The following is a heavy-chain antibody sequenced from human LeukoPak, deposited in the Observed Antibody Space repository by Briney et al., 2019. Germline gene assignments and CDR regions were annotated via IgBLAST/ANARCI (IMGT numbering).Heavy chain of an antibody. CDR2: IYYSGST. J-gene: IGHJ5*02. D-gene: IGHD3-22*01. V-gene: IGHV4-59*08. CDR3: ARHTSGYYYDSSGLNWFDP. Sequence: PSETLSLTCTVSGGSISSYYWSWIRQPPGKGLEWIGYIYYSGSTNYNPSLKSRGTISVATSKHQFSLKLSSVTAADTAVYYCARHTSGYYYDSSGLNWFDPWGQGTLVTVSS. CDR1: GGSISSYY.